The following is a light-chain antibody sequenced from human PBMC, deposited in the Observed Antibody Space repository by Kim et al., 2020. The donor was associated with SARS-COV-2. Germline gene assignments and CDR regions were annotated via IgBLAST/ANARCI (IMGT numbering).Light chain of an antibody. Sequence: SPGESAPLSCRASQSVSSSYLAWYQQKPGQAPRLLIYGASSRATGIPDRFSGSGSGTDFTLTISRLEPEDFAVYYCQQYGSSPRYTFGQGTKLEI. V-gene: IGKV3-20*01. CDR2: GAS. CDR3: QQYGSSPRYT. CDR1: QSVSSSY. J-gene: IGKJ2*01.